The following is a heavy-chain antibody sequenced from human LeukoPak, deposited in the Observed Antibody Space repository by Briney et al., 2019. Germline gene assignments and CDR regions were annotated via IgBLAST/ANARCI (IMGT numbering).Heavy chain of an antibody. J-gene: IGHJ4*02. V-gene: IGHV4-34*01. CDR3: ARIVYDILTGDYYFDY. Sequence: SETLSLTCAVYGGSFSGYYWSWIRQPPGKGLEWIGEINHSGSTNYNPSLKSRVTISVDTSKNQFSLKLSSVTAADTAVYYCARIVYDILTGDYYFDYWGQGTLVTVSS. CDR2: INHSGST. D-gene: IGHD3-9*01. CDR1: GGSFSGYY.